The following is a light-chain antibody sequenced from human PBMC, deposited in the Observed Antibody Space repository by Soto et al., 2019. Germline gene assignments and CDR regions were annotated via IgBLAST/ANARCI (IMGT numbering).Light chain of an antibody. CDR1: QSVSSSY. V-gene: IGKV3-20*01. Sequence: VLLQSPGPLYQAPGERATISCRASQSVSSSYLAWYQQKPGQAHGLHIYGATSRATGFPDRFSGSGSGTDFTFTISRLEPGDYAGYYCQQFDSIGGGTKVDIK. CDR2: GAT. J-gene: IGKJ4*01. CDR3: QQFDS.